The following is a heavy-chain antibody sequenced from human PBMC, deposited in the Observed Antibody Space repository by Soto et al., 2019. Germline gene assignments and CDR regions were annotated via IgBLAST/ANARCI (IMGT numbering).Heavy chain of an antibody. V-gene: IGHV1-46*01. CDR2: INPTNGGT. CDR1: GYTFTGYY. J-gene: IGHJ4*02. Sequence: QVQLVQSGAEVKKPGASVRLSCKASGYTFTGYYMHWVRQAPGQGLEWMGIINPTNGGTAYAQEFQGRVTMTRDTSTTTVYVEVSSLRFEDTAVYFCAREGSSGWAFDYWGQGTLVTVSS. CDR3: AREGSSGWAFDY. D-gene: IGHD6-19*01.